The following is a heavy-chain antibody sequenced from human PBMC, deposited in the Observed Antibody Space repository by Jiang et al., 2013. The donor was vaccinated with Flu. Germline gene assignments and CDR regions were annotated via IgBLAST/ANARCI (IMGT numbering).Heavy chain of an antibody. V-gene: IGHV3-23*01. D-gene: IGHD3-16*01. Sequence: ASGFTFSSYAMSWVRQAPGKGLEWVSAISGSGGSTYYADSVKGRFTISRDKSKNTLYLQMNSLRAEDTAVYYCAKDYGGGYFDYWGQGTLVTVSS. CDR3: AKDYGGGYFDY. CDR1: GFTFSSYA. CDR2: ISGSGGST. J-gene: IGHJ4*02.